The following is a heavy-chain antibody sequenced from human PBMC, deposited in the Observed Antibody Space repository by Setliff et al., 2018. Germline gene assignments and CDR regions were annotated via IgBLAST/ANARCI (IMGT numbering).Heavy chain of an antibody. CDR2: ISTTGSTE. CDR3: ARVKPFAMDV. V-gene: IGHV3-48*03. Sequence: PGGSLRLSCVASGFIFGGYEMNWVRQAPGKGLEWISYISTTGSTENYADSVKGRFTVSRDNAENSLYLQMNRLRAEDTAVYYCARVKPFAMDVWGQGTTVTVSS. J-gene: IGHJ6*02. CDR1: GFIFGGYE.